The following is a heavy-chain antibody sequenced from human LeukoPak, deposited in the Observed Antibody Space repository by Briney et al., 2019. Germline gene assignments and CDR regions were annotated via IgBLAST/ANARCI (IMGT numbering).Heavy chain of an antibody. D-gene: IGHD3-10*01. Sequence: GGSLRLSCAASGFTFSSYAMHWVRQAPGKGLEWVAVISYDGSNKYYADSVKGRFTISRDNSKNTLYLQMNSLRAEDTAVYYCAMGVGYGSGNIQNPERLYMDVWGKGTTVTISS. CDR1: GFTFSSYA. V-gene: IGHV3-30*04. CDR3: AMGVGYGSGNIQNPERLYMDV. CDR2: ISYDGSNK. J-gene: IGHJ6*03.